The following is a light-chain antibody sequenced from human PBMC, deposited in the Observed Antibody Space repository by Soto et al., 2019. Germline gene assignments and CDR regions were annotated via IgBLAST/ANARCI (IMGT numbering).Light chain of an antibody. CDR1: QGIRND. Sequence: VRDIVTITWRASQGIRNDLAWYQQKPGSAPRLLIFPASTLQSGVPSRFSGSGAGTDFTLTISSLQPEDFATYYCLQAYNYPRTFGPVTKV. J-gene: IGKJ1*01. V-gene: IGKV1-6*01. CDR3: LQAYNYPRT. CDR2: PAS.